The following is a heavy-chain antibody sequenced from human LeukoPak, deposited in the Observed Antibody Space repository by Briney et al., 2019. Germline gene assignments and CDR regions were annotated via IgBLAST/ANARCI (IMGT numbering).Heavy chain of an antibody. CDR3: ARVGDGGYNPRYYYYYYMDV. CDR2: ISSSSSYI. D-gene: IGHD5-24*01. J-gene: IGHJ6*03. V-gene: IGHV3-21*01. Sequence: GGSLRLSCAASGFTFSSYSMNWVRPAPGKGLEWVSSISSSSSYIYYADSVKGRLTISRDNAKNSLYLQMNSLRAEDTAVYYCARVGDGGYNPRYYYYYYMDVWGKGTTVTVSS. CDR1: GFTFSSYS.